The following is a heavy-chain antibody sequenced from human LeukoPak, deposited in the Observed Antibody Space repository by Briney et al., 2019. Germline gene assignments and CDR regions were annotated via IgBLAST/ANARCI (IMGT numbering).Heavy chain of an antibody. CDR3: GRRPAVDGPIDN. CDR2: IYSSGTT. V-gene: IGHV4-59*02. Sequence: PSETLSLTCVVSGGSVHRSFWTWVRQPPGKGLKWIGRIYSSGTTDYSPSLKSRLTIAIDTSKNQFSLRLASVTAADTAVYYCGRRPAVDGPIDNWGQGILVAVSS. J-gene: IGHJ4*02. CDR1: GGSVHRSF. D-gene: IGHD3/OR15-3a*01.